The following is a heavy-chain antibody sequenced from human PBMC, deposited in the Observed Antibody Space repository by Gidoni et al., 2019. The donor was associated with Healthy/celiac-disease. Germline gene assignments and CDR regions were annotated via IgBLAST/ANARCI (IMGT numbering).Heavy chain of an antibody. D-gene: IGHD5-18*01. CDR1: RGSLSSYY. Sequence: QVQLQESGPGLVKPSETLSHTGTASRGSLSSYYWSWIRQPPGKGLEWIGYIYYSGSTNYNPSLKSRVTISVDTSKNQFSLKLSSVTAADTAVYYCARDLDFGYSYGGPYGMDVWGQGTTVTVSS. J-gene: IGHJ6*02. V-gene: IGHV4-59*01. CDR3: ARDLDFGYSYGGPYGMDV. CDR2: IYYSGST.